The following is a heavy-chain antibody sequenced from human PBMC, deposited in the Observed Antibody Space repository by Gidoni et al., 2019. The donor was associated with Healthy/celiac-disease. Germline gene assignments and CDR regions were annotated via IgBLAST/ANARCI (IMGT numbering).Heavy chain of an antibody. CDR2: IYYSGST. CDR1: GSSISSYY. CDR3: ARGYCSSTSCYYGGGFNP. Sequence: QVQLQESGPGLVKPSDTLSLTCTVPGSSISSYYWSWIRQPPGKGLEWIGYIYYSGSTNYNPSLKSRVTISVDTSKNQFSLKLSSVTAADTAVYYCARGYCSSTSCYYGGGFNPWGQGTLVTVSS. J-gene: IGHJ5*02. V-gene: IGHV4-59*01. D-gene: IGHD2-2*01.